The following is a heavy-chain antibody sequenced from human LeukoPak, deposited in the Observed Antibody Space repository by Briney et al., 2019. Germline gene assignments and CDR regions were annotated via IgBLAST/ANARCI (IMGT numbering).Heavy chain of an antibody. V-gene: IGHV3-30*02. CDR3: AREGYSPY. Sequence: GGSLRLSCAASGFTFSSYGMHWVRQAPGKGLEWVAFIRYDGSNKYYADSVKGRFTISRDNAKNSLYLQMNSLRADDTAVYYCAREGYSPYWGQGTLVTVSS. D-gene: IGHD6-13*01. CDR2: IRYDGSNK. CDR1: GFTFSSYG. J-gene: IGHJ4*02.